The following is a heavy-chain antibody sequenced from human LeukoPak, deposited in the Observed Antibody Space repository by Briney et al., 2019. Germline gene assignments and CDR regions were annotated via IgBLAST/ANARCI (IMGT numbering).Heavy chain of an antibody. Sequence: GGSLRLSCAASGFTFSSYWMSWVRQAPGKGLEWVANIKLDGSEKYYVDSVRGRFTISRANAKNSLYLQMNSLRAEDTAVYYCARGLWYSRYWGQGALVTVSS. V-gene: IGHV3-7*04. CDR1: GFTFSSYW. D-gene: IGHD1-1*01. CDR2: IKLDGSEK. CDR3: ARGLWYSRY. J-gene: IGHJ4*02.